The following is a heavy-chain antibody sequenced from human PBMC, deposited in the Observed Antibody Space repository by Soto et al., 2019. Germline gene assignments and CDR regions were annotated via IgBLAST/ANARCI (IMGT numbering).Heavy chain of an antibody. V-gene: IGHV1-18*01. J-gene: IGHJ4*02. CDR2: ISAYNGNT. Sequence: ASVKVSCKASGYTFTSYGISWVRQAPGQGLEWMGWISAYNGNTNYAQKLQGRVTMTTDTSTSTAYMELRSLRSDDTAVYYCARSYCSGGSCYLGYWGQGTLVTVSS. CDR3: ARSYCSGGSCYLGY. D-gene: IGHD2-15*01. CDR1: GYTFTSYG.